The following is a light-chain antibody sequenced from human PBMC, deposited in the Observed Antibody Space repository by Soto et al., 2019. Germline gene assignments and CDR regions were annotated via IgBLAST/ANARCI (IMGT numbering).Light chain of an antibody. V-gene: IGKV3-15*01. CDR1: QSVGGN. CDR3: QQYDNWPPVT. J-gene: IGKJ5*01. Sequence: VMTQSPDTLSVSPGERVTLSCRASQSVGGNLAWYQQKPGQAPRLLIDGASTRATGVPARFSGSGSGTEFTLTISSLQSEDFAVYYCQQYDNWPPVTFGQGTRLEIK. CDR2: GAS.